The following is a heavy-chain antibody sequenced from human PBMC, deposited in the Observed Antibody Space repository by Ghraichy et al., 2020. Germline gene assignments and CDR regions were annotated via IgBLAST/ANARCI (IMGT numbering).Heavy chain of an antibody. CDR3: ARWGACSGGSCYLDY. J-gene: IGHJ4*02. V-gene: IGHV4-59*01. Sequence: SETLSLTCTVSGDSINNYHWSWVRQPPGKRLEWVGNIHDGGNANYNPSLKSRVTISGDTSKNQFSLKLRSLTAADTAVYYCARWGACSGGSCYLDYWGQGILVTVSS. CDR1: GDSINNYH. D-gene: IGHD2-15*01. CDR2: IHDGGNA.